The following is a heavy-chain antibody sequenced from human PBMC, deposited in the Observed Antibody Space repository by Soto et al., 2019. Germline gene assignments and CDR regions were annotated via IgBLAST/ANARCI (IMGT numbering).Heavy chain of an antibody. Sequence: QVQLVQSGAEVKKPGASVKVSCKASGYTFTSYYMHRVRQAPGQGLEWMGIINPSGGSTSYAQKFQGRVTMTRDTSTSTVYMELSSLRSEDTAVYYCARGGVVAAAARGAFDIWGQGTMVTVSS. CDR1: GYTFTSYY. CDR3: ARGGVVAAAARGAFDI. V-gene: IGHV1-46*03. CDR2: INPSGGST. D-gene: IGHD6-13*01. J-gene: IGHJ3*02.